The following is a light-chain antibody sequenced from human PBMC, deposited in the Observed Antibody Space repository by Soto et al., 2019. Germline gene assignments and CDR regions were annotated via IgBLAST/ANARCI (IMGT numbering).Light chain of an antibody. Sequence: PGERVTLSCRASQSVSSSYLTWYQQKPGQAPRLPIYGASTRATSIPARFSGSGSGTDFTLTISSLQPEDFAVYFCQQDYNLPYTFGQGTKLEIK. CDR3: QQDYNLPYT. CDR2: GAS. J-gene: IGKJ2*01. V-gene: IGKV3D-7*01. CDR1: QSVSSSY.